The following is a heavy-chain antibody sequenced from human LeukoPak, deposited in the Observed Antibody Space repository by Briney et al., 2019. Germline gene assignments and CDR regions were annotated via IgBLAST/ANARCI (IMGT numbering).Heavy chain of an antibody. CDR1: GGTFSSYA. CDR3: ARDLLIVGAMGYFDY. V-gene: IGHV1-69*13. CDR2: IIPIFGTA. D-gene: IGHD1-26*01. J-gene: IGHJ4*02. Sequence: ASVKVSCKASGGTFSSYAISRVRQAPGQGLEWMGGIIPIFGTANYAQKFQGRVTITADESTSTAYMELSSLRSEDTAVYYCARDLLIVGAMGYFDYWGQGTLVTVSS.